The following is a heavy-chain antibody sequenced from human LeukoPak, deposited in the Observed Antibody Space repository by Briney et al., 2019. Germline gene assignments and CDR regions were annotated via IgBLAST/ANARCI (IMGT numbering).Heavy chain of an antibody. J-gene: IGHJ4*02. D-gene: IGHD3-22*01. CDR1: GGSISSYY. V-gene: IGHV4-59*08. CDR2: IYYSGST. CDR3: ARHEDYYDSSGPIDY. Sequence: SETLSLTCTVSGGSISSYYWSWIRQPPGKGLEWIGYIYYSGSTNYNPSLKSRVTISVDTSKNQFSLKLSSVTAADTAVYYCARHEDYYDSSGPIDYWGQGTLVTVSS.